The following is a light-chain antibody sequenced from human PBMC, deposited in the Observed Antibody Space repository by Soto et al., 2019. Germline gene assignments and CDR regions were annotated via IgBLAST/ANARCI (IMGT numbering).Light chain of an antibody. CDR1: QTISSW. V-gene: IGKV1-5*01. CDR2: DAS. CDR3: QQFNSYPIT. J-gene: IGKJ5*01. Sequence: DIQMTQSPSTLSGSVGDRVTITCRASQTISSWLAWYQQKPGTAPKLLIFDASRLESGVPSRFSGSASGTEFTLTISSLQPEDFATYYCQQFNSYPITFGQGTRLEIK.